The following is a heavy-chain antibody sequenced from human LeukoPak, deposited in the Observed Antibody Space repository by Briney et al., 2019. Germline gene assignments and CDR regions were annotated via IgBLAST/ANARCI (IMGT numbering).Heavy chain of an antibody. D-gene: IGHD2-15*01. CDR2: IYTSGST. J-gene: IGHJ4*02. Sequence: SETLSLTCTVSGGSISSYYLSWIRQPAGKGLEWIGRIYTSGSTNYNPSLKSRVTMSVDTSKNQFSLKLSSVTAADTAVYYCARGSPLPGDPFDYWGQGTLVTVSS. V-gene: IGHV4-4*07. CDR3: ARGSPLPGDPFDY. CDR1: GGSISSYY.